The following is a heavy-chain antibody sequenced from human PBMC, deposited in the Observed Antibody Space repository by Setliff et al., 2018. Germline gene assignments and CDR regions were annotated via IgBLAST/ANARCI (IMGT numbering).Heavy chain of an antibody. CDR3: ARGRLRRGWFDP. V-gene: IGHV4-34*01. CDR2: INHSGST. CDR1: GGSFSGYY. Sequence: PSETLSLTCAVYGGSFSGYYWSWIRQPPGKGLEWIGEINHSGSTNYNPSLKSRVTISVDTSKNQFSLKLSSVTAADTAVYYCARGRLRRGWFDPWGQGTLVTVSS. J-gene: IGHJ5*02.